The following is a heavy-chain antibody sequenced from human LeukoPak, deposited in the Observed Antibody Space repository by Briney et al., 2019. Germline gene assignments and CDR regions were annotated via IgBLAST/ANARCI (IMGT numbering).Heavy chain of an antibody. D-gene: IGHD4-17*01. CDR1: GFTFSSYS. V-gene: IGHV3-48*01. CDR3: AREFGYGVPDAFDI. J-gene: IGHJ3*02. Sequence: PGGSLRLSCAASGFTFSSYSMNWVRQAPGKGLEWVSYISSSSSTIYYADSVKGRFTISRDNAKNSLYPQMNSLRAEDTAVYYCAREFGYGVPDAFDIWGQGTMVTVSS. CDR2: ISSSSSTI.